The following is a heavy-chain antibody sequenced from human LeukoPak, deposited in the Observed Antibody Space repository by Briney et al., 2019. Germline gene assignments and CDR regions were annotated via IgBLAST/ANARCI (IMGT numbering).Heavy chain of an antibody. V-gene: IGHV3-30*18. CDR3: AKSSDFDLGSPDY. D-gene: IGHD2-15*01. J-gene: IGHJ4*02. CDR2: MSFDGSYK. CDR1: GFTFSSYA. Sequence: GRSLRLSCAASGFTFSSYAMHWVRQAPGKGLEWVAVMSFDGSYKYYADSVKGRFTISRDTSKNTLYLQMNSLRAEDTAVYYCAKSSDFDLGSPDYWGQGTLVTVSS.